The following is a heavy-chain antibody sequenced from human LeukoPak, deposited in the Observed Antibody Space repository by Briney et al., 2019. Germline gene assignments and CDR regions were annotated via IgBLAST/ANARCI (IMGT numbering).Heavy chain of an antibody. CDR3: ARGKWGIVATITPFDH. Sequence: ASVKVSCKASGYTFIGYYMHWVRQAPGQGLEWVGWINPNSGDPNYAQKFQGRVTMTRDTSISTAYMELSRLRSDDTAVYYCARGKWGIVATITPFDHWGQGTLVTVSS. D-gene: IGHD5-12*01. J-gene: IGHJ4*02. CDR1: GYTFIGYY. V-gene: IGHV1-2*02. CDR2: INPNSGDP.